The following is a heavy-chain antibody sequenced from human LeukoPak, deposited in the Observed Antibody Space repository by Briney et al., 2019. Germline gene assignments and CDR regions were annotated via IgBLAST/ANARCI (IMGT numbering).Heavy chain of an antibody. Sequence: GGSLRLSCAASGFTFSSYSMNWVRQAPGKGLEWVSYISSSSSTIYYADSVKGRFTISRDNAKNSLYLQMNSLRAEDTAVYYCARDMKESSGVQFDYWGQGTLVTVSS. CDR3: ARDMKESSGVQFDY. V-gene: IGHV3-48*01. CDR1: GFTFSSYS. CDR2: ISSSSSTI. J-gene: IGHJ4*02. D-gene: IGHD3-22*01.